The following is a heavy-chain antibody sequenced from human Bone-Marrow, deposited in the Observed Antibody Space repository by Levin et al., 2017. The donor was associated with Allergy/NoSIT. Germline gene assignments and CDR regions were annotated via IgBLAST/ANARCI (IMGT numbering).Heavy chain of an antibody. CDR1: GFSFSSFA. CDR2: VPYDGNNE. Sequence: LSLTCAASGFSFSSFAMHWVRQAPGKGLEWVAVVPYDGNNENYVDSVKGRFTISRDNSKNTLYLQMKRLKEEDPAVCHCAKERRAGDVEACDSWGQGTMVTVSA. V-gene: IGHV3-30*18. D-gene: IGHD3-10*01. J-gene: IGHJ3*02. CDR3: AKERRAGDVEACDS.